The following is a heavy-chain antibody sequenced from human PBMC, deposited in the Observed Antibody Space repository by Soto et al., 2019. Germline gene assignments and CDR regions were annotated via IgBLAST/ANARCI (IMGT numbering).Heavy chain of an antibody. J-gene: IGHJ3*02. V-gene: IGHV4-31*03. CDR3: ARSPPDLYYDSSDSFDI. CDR2: IYYSGST. Sequence: QVQLQESGPGLVKPSQTLSLTCTVSGGSISSGGYYWSWIRQHPGQGLEWIGYIYYSGSTYYNPSLKSRVTISVDTSKNQFSLKLSSVTAADTAVYYCARSPPDLYYDSSDSFDIWGQGTMVTVSS. D-gene: IGHD3-22*01. CDR1: GGSISSGGYY.